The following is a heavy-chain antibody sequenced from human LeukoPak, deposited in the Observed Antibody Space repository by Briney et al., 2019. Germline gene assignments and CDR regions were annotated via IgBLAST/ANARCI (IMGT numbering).Heavy chain of an antibody. D-gene: IGHD6-13*01. CDR2: IYTSGST. J-gene: IGHJ4*02. CDR3: ARHKKIAAAGTSFDY. V-gene: IGHV4-4*07. CDR1: GGSISSCY. Sequence: SETLSLTCTVSGGSISSCYWNWIRQPAGKGLEWIGRIYTSGSTNYNPSLKSRVTMSVDTSKNQFSLKLSSVTAADTAVYYCARHKKIAAAGTSFDYWGQGTLVTVSS.